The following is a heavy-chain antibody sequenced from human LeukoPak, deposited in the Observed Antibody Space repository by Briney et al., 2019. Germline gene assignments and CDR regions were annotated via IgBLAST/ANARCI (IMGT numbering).Heavy chain of an antibody. D-gene: IGHD3-22*01. CDR1: GFTFSSYA. CDR2: ISGSGGST. V-gene: IGHV3-23*01. CDR3: AKQEDGYWTFDY. Sequence: GGSLRLSCAASGFTFSSYAMSWVCQAPGKGLEWVSAISGSGGSTYYADSVKGRFTISRDNSKNTLYLQMNSLRAEDTAVYYCAKQEDGYWTFDYWGQGTLVTVSS. J-gene: IGHJ4*02.